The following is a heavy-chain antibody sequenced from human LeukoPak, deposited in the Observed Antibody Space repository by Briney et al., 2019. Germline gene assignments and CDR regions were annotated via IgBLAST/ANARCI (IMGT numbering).Heavy chain of an antibody. Sequence: GGSLSLSCAAPGFPLSSYGINWVRQAPGKGLEWVSYINIDSITVNYADSVKGRFTISRDNAKNSLYLQMNSLRAEDTAVYYCSTAKFDNSGQGTLVTVSS. CDR1: GFPLSSYG. J-gene: IGHJ5*02. CDR3: STAKFDN. V-gene: IGHV3-48*01. CDR2: INIDSITV.